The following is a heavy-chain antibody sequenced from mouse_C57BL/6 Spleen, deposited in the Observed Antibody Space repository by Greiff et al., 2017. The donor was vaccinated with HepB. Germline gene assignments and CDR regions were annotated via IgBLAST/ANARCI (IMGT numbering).Heavy chain of an antibody. D-gene: IGHD2-5*01. Sequence: QVQLKQPGAELVKPGASVKMSCKASGYTFTSYWITWVKQRPGQGLEWIGDIHPGSGSTNYNEKFKSKATLTVDTSSSTAYMQLSSLTSEDSAVYYCARGGSNFLLYFDVWGTGTTVTVSS. CDR3: ARGGSNFLLYFDV. CDR2: IHPGSGST. CDR1: GYTFTSYW. V-gene: IGHV1-55*01. J-gene: IGHJ1*03.